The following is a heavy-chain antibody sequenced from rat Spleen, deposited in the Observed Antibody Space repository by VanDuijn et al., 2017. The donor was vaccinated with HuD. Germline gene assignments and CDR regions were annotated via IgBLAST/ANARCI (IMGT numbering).Heavy chain of an antibody. D-gene: IGHD1-6*01. CDR2: ISYGDRTGHSST. CDR1: GFTFSDYG. CDR3: ARRHYGYTDYFDY. V-gene: IGHV5-29*01. J-gene: IGHJ2*01. Sequence: EVQLVESGGGLVQPGRSLKLSCAASGFTFSDYGMAWVRQGPTKGLEWVATISYGDRTGHSSTYYRDSVKGRFTNSRDNAKSTLSLQMDSLRSEETATYYCARRHYGYTDYFDYWGQGVMVTVSS.